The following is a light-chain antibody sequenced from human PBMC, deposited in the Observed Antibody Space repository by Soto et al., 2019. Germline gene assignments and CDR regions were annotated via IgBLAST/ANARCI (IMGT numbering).Light chain of an antibody. CDR3: QQYKSYLYT. CDR2: AAS. Sequence: DIQMTQSPSSLSASVGDRVTITCRASQSISNYLNWYQQKPGKAPKLLIYAASTLQSGVPSRFGGSGSGTEFTLTISSLQPDDVATYYCQQYKSYLYTFGQGTRLEI. CDR1: QSISNY. J-gene: IGKJ5*01. V-gene: IGKV1-39*01.